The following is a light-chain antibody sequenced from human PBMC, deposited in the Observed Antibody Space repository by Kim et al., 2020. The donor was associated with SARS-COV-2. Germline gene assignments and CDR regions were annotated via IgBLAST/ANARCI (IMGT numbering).Light chain of an antibody. CDR2: DVS. Sequence: DIQMTQSPSSLSASIGDRVTITCQASQDIRNYLNWYQQKPGKAPKLLIYDVSKLETGVPSRFSGTGSVTDYTFTISSLQPEDIATYYCQQYENLPITFGGGTKLEIK. CDR1: QDIRNY. J-gene: IGKJ4*01. CDR3: QQYENLPIT. V-gene: IGKV1-33*01.